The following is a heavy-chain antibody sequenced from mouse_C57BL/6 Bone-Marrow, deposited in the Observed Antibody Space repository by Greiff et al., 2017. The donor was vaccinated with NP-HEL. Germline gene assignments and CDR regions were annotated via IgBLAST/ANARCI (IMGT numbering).Heavy chain of an antibody. CDR1: GFNIKDDY. D-gene: IGHD6-2*01. V-gene: IGHV14-4*01. CDR2: IDPENGDT. CDR3: TTRADLSEAY. Sequence: EVQRVESGAELVRPGASVKLSCTASGFNIKDDYMHWVKQRPEQGLEWIGWIDPENGDTEYASKFQGKATITADTSSNTAYLQLSSLTSEDTAVYYCTTRADLSEAYRGQGTLVTVSA. J-gene: IGHJ3*01.